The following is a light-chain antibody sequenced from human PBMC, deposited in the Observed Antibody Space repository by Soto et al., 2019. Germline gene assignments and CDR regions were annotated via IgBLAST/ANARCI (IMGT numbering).Light chain of an antibody. CDR3: QQSYSIPQT. CDR1: QGISSA. J-gene: IGKJ1*01. Sequence: AIQLTQSPSSLSASVGDRVTITCRASQGISSALAWYQQKPGKAPKLLIYDASSLESGVPSRFSGSGSGTDFALTISSLQPEDFATYYCQQSYSIPQTFGQGTKVDIK. V-gene: IGKV1-13*02. CDR2: DAS.